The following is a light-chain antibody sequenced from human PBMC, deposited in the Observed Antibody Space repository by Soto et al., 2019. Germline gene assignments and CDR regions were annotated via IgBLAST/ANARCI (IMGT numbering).Light chain of an antibody. J-gene: IGLJ1*01. CDR2: EVT. CDR3: SSYASGNNYV. V-gene: IGLV2-8*01. CDR1: NSDVGGYNY. Sequence: QSALTQPPSASGSPGQSVTIPCTGTNSDVGGYNYVSWYQQYPGKAPKLIIYEVTRRPSGVPDRFSGSKSGNTASLTVSGLQADDEADYYCSSYASGNNYVFGAGTKVTVL.